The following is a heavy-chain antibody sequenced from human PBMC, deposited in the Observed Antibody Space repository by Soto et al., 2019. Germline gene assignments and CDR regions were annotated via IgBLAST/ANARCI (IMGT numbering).Heavy chain of an antibody. D-gene: IGHD3-10*01. CDR3: ARHYGTLGTFDY. Sequence: PSETLSLTCTVSGGSISSSGYYWDWIRQPPGKGLEWIGSIYYTGSTYYNPSLKSRLIISVDTSKNQFSLNLSSVTAADTAVYYCARHYGTLGTFDYWGQGTLVTVSS. CDR1: GGSISSSGYY. V-gene: IGHV4-39*01. CDR2: IYYTGST. J-gene: IGHJ4*02.